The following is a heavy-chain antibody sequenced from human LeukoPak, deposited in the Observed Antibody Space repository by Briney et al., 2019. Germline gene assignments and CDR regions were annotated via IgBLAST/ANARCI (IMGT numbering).Heavy chain of an antibody. D-gene: IGHD3-3*01. CDR2: IFHTGTT. J-gene: IGHJ4*02. Sequence: PSETLSLTCAVSGGSISSSNWWSWVRQPPGKGLEWIGRIFHTGTTDYKTSLKGRVTISLDTSKNQFSLKLSSVTAADTAVYFCARGPCREEWPVFEYWGQGMLVTVSS. CDR3: ARGPCREEWPVFEY. CDR1: GGSISSSNW. V-gene: IGHV4-4*02.